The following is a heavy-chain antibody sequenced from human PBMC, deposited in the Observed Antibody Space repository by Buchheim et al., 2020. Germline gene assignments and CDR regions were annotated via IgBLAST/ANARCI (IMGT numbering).Heavy chain of an antibody. CDR2: ISGSGGCT. J-gene: IGHJ4*02. D-gene: IGHD3-10*01. Sequence: EVQVLESGGGLVQPGGSLRLSCAASGFSFSSYAMSWARQAPGKGLEWVSTISGSGGCTYYADSVKGRFTISREYYKNTHYLQMNSQRAEDTAVYYCAKHEGYYGSGSPSFDYWGQGTL. CDR3: AKHEGYYGSGSPSFDY. V-gene: IGHV3-23*01. CDR1: GFSFSSYA.